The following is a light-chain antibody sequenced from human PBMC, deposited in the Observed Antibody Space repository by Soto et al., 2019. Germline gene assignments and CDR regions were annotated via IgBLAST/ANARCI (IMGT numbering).Light chain of an antibody. CDR3: QQSYSNPRT. CDR1: QSISSY. J-gene: IGKJ1*01. V-gene: IGKV1-39*01. CDR2: AAT. Sequence: DIQMTQSPSSLSASVGDRVTITCRASQSISSYLNWYQHKPGKAPNLLIYAATTLQSGVSSRFSGSGSGTDFTLTISSLQPEDFATYYCQQSYSNPRTFGQGTKVDIK.